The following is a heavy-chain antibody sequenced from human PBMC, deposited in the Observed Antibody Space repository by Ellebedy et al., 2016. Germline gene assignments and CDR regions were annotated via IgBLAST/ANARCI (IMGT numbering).Heavy chain of an antibody. J-gene: IGHJ4*02. CDR1: GYSFTSYW. Sequence: ASVKVSCKGSGYSFTSYWIGWVRQMPGKGLEWMGKIDPSDSYINYNPSFEGHVTFSADKSISTAYLQWSSLKASDTAMYYCARHYSDSTAYYYYFDYWGQGALVTVSS. V-gene: IGHV5-10-1*01. CDR3: ARHYSDSTAYYYYFDY. CDR2: IDPSDSYI. D-gene: IGHD3-22*01.